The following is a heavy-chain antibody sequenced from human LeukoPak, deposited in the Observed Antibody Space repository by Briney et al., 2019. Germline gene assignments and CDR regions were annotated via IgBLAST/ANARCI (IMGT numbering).Heavy chain of an antibody. CDR3: ARDPYSGSSGNYYYYFMDV. CDR1: GFTFSSYN. V-gene: IGHV3-21*01. CDR2: ITSGSSYI. J-gene: IGHJ6*03. Sequence: WGSLRLSCAASGFTFSSYNMSWVRQAPGKGLEWVSSITSGSSYIYYADSVKGRFTISRDNAKNSLYLQMNSLRAEDTAVYYCARDPYSGSSGNYYYYFMDVWGKGTTVNISS. D-gene: IGHD1-26*01.